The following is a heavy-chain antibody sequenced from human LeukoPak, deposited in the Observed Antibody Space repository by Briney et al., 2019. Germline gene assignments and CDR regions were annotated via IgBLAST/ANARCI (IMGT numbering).Heavy chain of an antibody. J-gene: IGHJ6*02. Sequence: ASVKVSCKASGYTFTSYDLNWVRQATGQGLEWVGWMNPNSGNTGYAQKFQGRVTMTRNTSISTAYMELSSLRSEDTAVYYRARAFPYGMDVWGQGTTVTVSS. V-gene: IGHV1-8*01. CDR1: GYTFTSYD. D-gene: IGHD2/OR15-2a*01. CDR2: MNPNSGNT. CDR3: ARAFPYGMDV.